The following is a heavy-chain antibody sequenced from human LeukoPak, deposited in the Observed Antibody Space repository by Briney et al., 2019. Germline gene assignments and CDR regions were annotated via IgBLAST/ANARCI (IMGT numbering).Heavy chain of an antibody. D-gene: IGHD2-8*01. CDR1: GFTFSSYA. CDR3: AKAQWPYDAFDI. CDR2: ISGSGGST. J-gene: IGHJ3*02. V-gene: IGHV3-23*01. Sequence: PGGSLRLSCAASGFTFSSYAMSWVRQAPGKGLEWVSSISGSGGSTYYADSVKGRFTTSRDNSKNTLYLQMNSLRAEDTAVYYCAKAQWPYDAFDIWGQGTMVTVSS.